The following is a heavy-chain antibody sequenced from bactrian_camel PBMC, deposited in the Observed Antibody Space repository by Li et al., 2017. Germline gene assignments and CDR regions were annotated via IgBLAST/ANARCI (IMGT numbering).Heavy chain of an antibody. Sequence: QLVESGGASVQAGGSLKLACKASRYTVYRNCMAWFRQVPGKQCEEVASITTGTGNTDYADSVKGRFTISQDGAENTVYLQMNGLKPEDTATYYCAADLASGAYCFSSDRIAWGQGTQVTVS. J-gene: IGHJ6*01. CDR3: AADLASGAYCFSSDRIA. D-gene: IGHD2*01. V-gene: IGHV3S53*01. CDR1: RYTVYRNC. CDR2: ITTGTGNT.